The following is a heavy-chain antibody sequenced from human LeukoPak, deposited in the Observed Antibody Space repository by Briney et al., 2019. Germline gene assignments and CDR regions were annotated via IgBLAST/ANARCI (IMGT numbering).Heavy chain of an antibody. CDR1: GYTFTSYD. CDR3: ARGFVAGSWYNY. J-gene: IGHJ4*02. CDR2: MNPNRGDT. V-gene: IGHV1-8*01. D-gene: IGHD6-13*01. Sequence: ASVKVSCKASGYTFTSYDIHWVRQATGQGLEWMGRMNPNRGDTDYAQKFQGRVTMTRNTSISTAYMELSSLRSEDTAVYYCARGFVAGSWYNYWGQGTLVTVSS.